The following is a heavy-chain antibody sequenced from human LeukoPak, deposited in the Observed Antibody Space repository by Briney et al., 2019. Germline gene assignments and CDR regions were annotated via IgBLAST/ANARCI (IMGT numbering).Heavy chain of an antibody. J-gene: IGHJ4*02. Sequence: SETLSLTCTVSGYSISSGYYWGWIRQPPGKGLEWIGSIYHSGSTYYNPSLKSRVTISVDTSKNQFSLKLSSVTAADTAVYYCARRRPYRGWFGELFLDYWGQGTLVTVSS. CDR1: GYSISSGYY. D-gene: IGHD3-10*01. CDR2: IYHSGST. V-gene: IGHV4-38-2*02. CDR3: ARRRPYRGWFGELFLDY.